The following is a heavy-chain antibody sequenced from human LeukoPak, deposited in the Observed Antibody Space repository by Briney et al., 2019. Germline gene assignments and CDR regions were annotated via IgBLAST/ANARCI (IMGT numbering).Heavy chain of an antibody. CDR1: GFTFSSYA. D-gene: IGHD7-27*01. J-gene: IGHJ3*02. CDR2: ISADGGSR. CDR3: AKSLITGEDAFDI. V-gene: IGHV3-23*01. Sequence: GGSLRLSCAASGFTFSSYAMSWVRQAPGKGLGWVSGISADGGSRYYADSVKGRFTISRDDSKNTLYLQMSSLRDEDTAVYYCAKSLITGEDAFDIWGQGTMVTVSS.